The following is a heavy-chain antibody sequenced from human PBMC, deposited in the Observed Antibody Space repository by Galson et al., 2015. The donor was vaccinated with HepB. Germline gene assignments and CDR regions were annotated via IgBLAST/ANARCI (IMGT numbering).Heavy chain of an antibody. Sequence: PALVKPTQTLTLTCTFSGFSFSTRGVGVGWVRQTPGKALKWLALIYWDADKRYSPSLKSRLTITKDTSRNQVVLTMTSMEAVDTATYYCVHSGRKQLRQPFYYHNAMNVWGQGTTVTVSS. J-gene: IGHJ6*02. CDR1: GFSFSTRGVG. V-gene: IGHV2-5*02. D-gene: IGHD5-18*01. CDR2: IYWDADK. CDR3: VHSGRKQLRQPFYYHNAMNV.